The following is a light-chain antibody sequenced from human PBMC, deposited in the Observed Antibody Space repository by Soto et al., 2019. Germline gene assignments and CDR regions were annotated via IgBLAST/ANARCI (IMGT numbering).Light chain of an antibody. CDR2: EAS. Sequence: AIQLTQSPSSLSASVGDRVTITCRASQGIRSSLAWFQQKAGNPPKVLIYEASVLETGVSSRFSGSGSGTDFTLSISSLQPEDFATYYCQQFNSYPWTFGQGTTAEVK. CDR1: QGIRSS. J-gene: IGKJ1*01. V-gene: IGKV1-13*02. CDR3: QQFNSYPWT.